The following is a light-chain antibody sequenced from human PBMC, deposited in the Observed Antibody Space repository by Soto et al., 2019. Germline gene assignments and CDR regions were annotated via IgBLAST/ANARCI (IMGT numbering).Light chain of an antibody. Sequence: EIVLRQSPGTLSLSPGERATLSCRASQSVSSSYLAWYQQKPGQAPRLLIYDASNRATGIPARFSGSGSGTDFTLTISSLESEDFAIYYCQQRSNWPLTLGQGTRWRL. J-gene: IGKJ5*01. CDR2: DAS. V-gene: IGKV3-11*01. CDR1: QSVSSSY. CDR3: QQRSNWPLT.